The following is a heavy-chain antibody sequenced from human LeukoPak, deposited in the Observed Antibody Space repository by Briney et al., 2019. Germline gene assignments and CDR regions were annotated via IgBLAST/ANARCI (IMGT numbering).Heavy chain of an antibody. Sequence: SVKVSCKASGGTFSSYAISWVRQAPGQGLEWMGGIIPIFGTANYAQKFQGRVTITADESTSTAYMELSSLRSEDTAVYYCARSITMIVVVFDYWGQGTLVTVSS. CDR2: IIPIFGTA. D-gene: IGHD3-22*01. CDR1: GGTFSSYA. J-gene: IGHJ4*02. CDR3: ARSITMIVVVFDY. V-gene: IGHV1-69*13.